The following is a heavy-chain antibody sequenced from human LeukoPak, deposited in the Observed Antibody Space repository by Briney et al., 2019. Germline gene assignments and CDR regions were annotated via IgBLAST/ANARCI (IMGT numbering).Heavy chain of an antibody. CDR2: IRYDGSNK. J-gene: IGHJ6*02. CDR1: GFTFSSYG. CDR3: AKGYGSGYYYYGMDV. Sequence: GGSPRLSCAASGFTFSSYGMHWVRQAPGKGLEWVAFIRYDGSNKYYADSVKGRFTISRDNSKNTLYLQMNSLRAEDTAVYYCAKGYGSGYYYYGMDVWGQGTTVTVSS. V-gene: IGHV3-30*02. D-gene: IGHD3-10*01.